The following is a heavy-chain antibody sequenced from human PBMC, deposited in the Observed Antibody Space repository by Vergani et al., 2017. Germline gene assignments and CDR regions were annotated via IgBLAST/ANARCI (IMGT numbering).Heavy chain of an antibody. J-gene: IGHJ2*01. CDR2: INPSGGST. CDR3: AKGPLWFGELFPSPNRNWYFDL. Sequence: QVQLVQSGAEVKKPGASVKVSCKASGYTFTSYYMHWVRQAPGQGLEWMGIINPSGGSTSYAQKFQGRVTMTRDTSTSTVYMELSSLRSEDTAVYYCAKGPLWFGELFPSPNRNWYFDLWGRGTLVTVSS. V-gene: IGHV1-46*01. D-gene: IGHD3-10*01. CDR1: GYTFTSYY.